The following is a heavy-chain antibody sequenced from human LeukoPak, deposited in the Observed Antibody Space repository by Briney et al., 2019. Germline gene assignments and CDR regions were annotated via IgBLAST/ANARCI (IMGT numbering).Heavy chain of an antibody. CDR1: GFTFSTYS. CDR2: ISCGSSTI. CDR3: VRDFHRCRSTICYTWDAFDI. J-gene: IGHJ3*02. Sequence: GGSLRLSCAASGFTFSTYSMNWVRQAPGKGLEWVSYISCGSSTIYYADSVKGRFTISSDNAKNSLYLQMNSLRDEDTAVYYCVRDFHRCRSTICYTWDAFDIWGQGTMVTVSS. D-gene: IGHD2-2*02. V-gene: IGHV3-48*02.